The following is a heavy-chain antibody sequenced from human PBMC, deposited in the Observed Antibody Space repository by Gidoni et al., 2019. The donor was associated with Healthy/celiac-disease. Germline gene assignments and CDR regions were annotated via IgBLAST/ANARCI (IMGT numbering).Heavy chain of an antibody. J-gene: IGHJ6*02. CDR1: GYTFTSSG. V-gene: IGHV1-18*01. D-gene: IGHD6-19*01. CDR2: ISAYKGNT. CDR3: AMPSIAVAGTVPLPNYYYGMDV. Sequence: QVQLVQSGAEVKKPGASVKVSCQASGYTFTSSGISWVRQAPGQGLEWMGWISAYKGNTNYAQKLQGRVTMTTDTSTSTAYMELRSLRSDDTAVYYCAMPSIAVAGTVPLPNYYYGMDVWGQGTTVTVSS.